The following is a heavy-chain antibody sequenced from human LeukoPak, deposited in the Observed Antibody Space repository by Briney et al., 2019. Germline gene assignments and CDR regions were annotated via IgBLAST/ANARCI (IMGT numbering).Heavy chain of an antibody. V-gene: IGHV4-34*01. Sequence: SETLSLTCAVYGGSFSGYYWSWIRQPPGKGLEWIGEINHSGSTNYNPSLKSRVTISVDTSKNQFSLKLSSVTAADTAVYYCARSYYYWGQGTLVTVSS. CDR1: GGSFSGYY. CDR3: ARSYYY. J-gene: IGHJ4*02. D-gene: IGHD3-10*01. CDR2: INHSGST.